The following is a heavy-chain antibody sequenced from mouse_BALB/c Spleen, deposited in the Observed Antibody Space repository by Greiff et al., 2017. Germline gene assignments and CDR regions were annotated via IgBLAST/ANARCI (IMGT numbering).Heavy chain of an antibody. Sequence: DVKLQESGPGLVKPSQSLSLTCTVTGYSITSDYAWNWIRQFPGNKLEWMGYISYSGSTSYNPSLKSRISITRDTSKNQFFLQLNSVTTEDTATYYCARYGGNPAWFAYWGQGTLVTVSA. CDR1: GYSITSDYA. D-gene: IGHD1-1*02. CDR3: ARYGGNPAWFAY. CDR2: ISYSGST. V-gene: IGHV3-2*02. J-gene: IGHJ3*01.